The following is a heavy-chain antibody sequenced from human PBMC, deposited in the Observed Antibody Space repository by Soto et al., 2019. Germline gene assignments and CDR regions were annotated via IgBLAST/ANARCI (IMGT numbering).Heavy chain of an antibody. D-gene: IGHD6-25*01. V-gene: IGHV4-4*02. CDR2: IYYTGAT. Sequence: QVQLQESGPGLVESSGTLSLTCEVSSGSISSGNWWRWVRQPPGKGLEWIGEIYYTGATNYNPSLKSQVTMTIDKSKDQFSLNLRSATAADTAVYYCARVFSSGSGWMYYFDFWGQGILVSVSS. J-gene: IGHJ4*02. CDR1: SGSISSGNW. CDR3: ARVFSSGSGWMYYFDF.